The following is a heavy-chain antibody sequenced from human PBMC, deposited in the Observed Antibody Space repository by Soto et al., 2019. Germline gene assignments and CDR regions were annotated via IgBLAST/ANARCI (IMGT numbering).Heavy chain of an antibody. J-gene: IGHJ4*02. D-gene: IGHD3-9*01. CDR1: GFTFSNYA. CDR3: ARDLRYFDTWDY. V-gene: IGHV3-23*01. CDR2: IGGST. Sequence: GGSLRLSCAASGFTFSNYAMNWVRQAPGKGLEWVSTIGGSTYYADSVKGRFSISRDNAKNSLYLQMNSLRAEDTAVYYCARDLRYFDTWDYWGKGTLVPVSS.